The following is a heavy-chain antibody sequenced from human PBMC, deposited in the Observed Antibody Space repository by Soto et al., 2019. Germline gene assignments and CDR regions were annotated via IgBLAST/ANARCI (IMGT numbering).Heavy chain of an antibody. CDR1: GFTFDDYA. CDR2: ISWNSGSI. CDR3: AKDHCSSTSCYTYYYYYMDV. V-gene: IGHV3-9*01. D-gene: IGHD2-2*02. Sequence: GGSLRLSCAASGFTFDDYAMHWVRQAPGKGLEWVSGISWNSGSIGYADSVKGRFTISRDNAKNSLYLQMNSLRAEDTALYYCAKDHCSSTSCYTYYYYYMDVWGKGTTVTVSS. J-gene: IGHJ6*03.